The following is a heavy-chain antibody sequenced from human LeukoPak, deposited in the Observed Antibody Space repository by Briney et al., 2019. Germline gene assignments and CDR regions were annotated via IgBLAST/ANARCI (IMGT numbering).Heavy chain of an antibody. D-gene: IGHD3-10*01. CDR3: AKDLGEAGIFDY. V-gene: IGHV3-30*18. Sequence: GGSLRLSCAASGFTFSSYGMHWVRQAPGKGLEWVAVISYDGSNKYYADSVKGRFTISRDNSKNTLYLQMDSLRAEDTAVYYCAKDLGEAGIFDYWGQGTLVTVSS. J-gene: IGHJ4*02. CDR1: GFTFSSYG. CDR2: ISYDGSNK.